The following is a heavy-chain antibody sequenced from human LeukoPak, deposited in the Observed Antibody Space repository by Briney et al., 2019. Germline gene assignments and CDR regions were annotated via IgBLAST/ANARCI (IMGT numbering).Heavy chain of an antibody. CDR3: AREVRGVIRGYFDY. CDR1: GYSISSGYY. J-gene: IGHJ4*02. D-gene: IGHD3-10*01. V-gene: IGHV4-38-2*02. Sequence: SETLSLTCTVSGYSISSGYYWGWIRQPPVKGLEWIGSIYHSGSTYYNPSLKSRVTISVDTSKNQFSLKLSSVTAADTAVYYCAREVRGVIRGYFDYWGQGTLVTVSS. CDR2: IYHSGST.